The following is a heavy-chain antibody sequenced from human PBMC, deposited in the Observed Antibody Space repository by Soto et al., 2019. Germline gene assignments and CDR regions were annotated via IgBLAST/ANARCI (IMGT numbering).Heavy chain of an antibody. V-gene: IGHV1-2*04. Sequence: ASLKVSCKASGYTFTVYYMHWVLQAPGQGLEWMGWINPNSGGTNYAQKFQGWVTMTRDTSISTAYMELSRLRSDDTAVYYCARDVGFGELSDYYMDVWGKGTTVTVS. CDR1: GYTFTVYY. D-gene: IGHD3-10*01. CDR2: INPNSGGT. CDR3: ARDVGFGELSDYYMDV. J-gene: IGHJ6*03.